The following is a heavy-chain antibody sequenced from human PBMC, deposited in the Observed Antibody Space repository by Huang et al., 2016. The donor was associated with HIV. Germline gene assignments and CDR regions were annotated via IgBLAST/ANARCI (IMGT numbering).Heavy chain of an antibody. CDR2: INHGGSV. CDR1: GGSLSNYH. CDR3: ARHDSSIKGWFRSPSWFHP. V-gene: IGHV4-34*02. Sequence: QVQLQQWGAGLLKPSETLSLTCAVYGGSLSNYHWTWIRQSPGKGLEWIGDINHGGSVNYNPSRKSRLTMSIDTSKNHFSLNLTSVTAADTAEYFCARHDSSIKGWFRSPSWFHPWGQGTLVTVSS. D-gene: IGHD6-13*01. J-gene: IGHJ5*02.